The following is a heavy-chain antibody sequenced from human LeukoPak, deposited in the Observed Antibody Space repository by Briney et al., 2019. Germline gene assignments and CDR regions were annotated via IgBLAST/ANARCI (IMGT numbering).Heavy chain of an antibody. Sequence: PGGSLRLSCAASGFTFSSYGMHWVRRAPGKGLEWVAVIWYDGSNKYYADSVKGRFTISRDNSKNTLYLQMNSLRAEDTAVYYCARASDYYDSSGCFDYWGQGTLVTVSS. D-gene: IGHD3-22*01. CDR1: GFTFSSYG. J-gene: IGHJ4*02. CDR3: ARASDYYDSSGCFDY. CDR2: IWYDGSNK. V-gene: IGHV3-33*01.